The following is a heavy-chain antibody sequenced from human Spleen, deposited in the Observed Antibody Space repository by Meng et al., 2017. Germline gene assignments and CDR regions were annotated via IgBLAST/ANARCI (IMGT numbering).Heavy chain of an antibody. J-gene: IGHJ5*02. CDR2: INPNSGGT. CDR3: ARVHSSGLGEWFDP. D-gene: IGHD6-19*01. CDR1: GGTFSSYA. Sequence: ASVKVSCKASGGTFSSYAISWVRQAPGQGLEWMGRINPNSGGTNYVQKFQGRVTMTRDTSISTAYMELSTLRSDDTAVYYCARVHSSGLGEWFDPWGQGTLVTVSS. V-gene: IGHV1-2*06.